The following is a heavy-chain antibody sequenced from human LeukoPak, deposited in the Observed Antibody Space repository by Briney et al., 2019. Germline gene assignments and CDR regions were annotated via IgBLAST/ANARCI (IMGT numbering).Heavy chain of an antibody. Sequence: PGGSLRLSCAASGFTFSGSAMHWVRQASGKGLEWVGRIRSKANSYATAYAASVKGRFTISRDDSKNTAYLQMNSLKTEDTAVYYCTRPGTGRKVYYYYMDVWGKGTTVTVSS. CDR1: GFTFSGSA. D-gene: IGHD1-14*01. CDR3: TRPGTGRKVYYYYMDV. J-gene: IGHJ6*03. CDR2: IRSKANSYAT. V-gene: IGHV3-73*01.